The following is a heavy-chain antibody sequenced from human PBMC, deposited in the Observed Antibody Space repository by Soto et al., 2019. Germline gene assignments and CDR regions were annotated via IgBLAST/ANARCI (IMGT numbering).Heavy chain of an antibody. D-gene: IGHD3-22*01. CDR2: IYYSGST. V-gene: IGHV4-59*01. CDR1: GGYISIYD. CDR3: ARARYYDSSGYFDY. Sequence: IMCLTCTVAGGYISIYDWSWSRRKPGKGLEWIGYIYYSGSTNYNPSLKSRVTISVDTSKNQFSLKLSSVTAADTAVYYCARARYYDSSGYFDYWGQGTLVTVSS. J-gene: IGHJ4*02.